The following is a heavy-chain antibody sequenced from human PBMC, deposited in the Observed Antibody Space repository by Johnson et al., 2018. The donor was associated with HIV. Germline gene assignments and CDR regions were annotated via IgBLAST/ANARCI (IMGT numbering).Heavy chain of an antibody. CDR2: ISWNSGSI. J-gene: IGHJ3*02. CDR1: GFTFDDYA. D-gene: IGHD1-26*01. V-gene: IGHV3-9*01. Sequence: EVQLVESGGGLVQPGRSLRLSCAASGFTFDDYAMHWVRQAPGKGLEWVSGISWNSGSIGYADSVKGRFTISRDNAKNSLYLQMNSLRAEDTALYYCAKDMGIVGATHDSFDIWGQGTMVTGSS. CDR3: AKDMGIVGATHDSFDI.